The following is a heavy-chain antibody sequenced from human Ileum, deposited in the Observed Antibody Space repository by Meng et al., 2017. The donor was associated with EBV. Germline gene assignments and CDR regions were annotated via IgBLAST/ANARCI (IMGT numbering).Heavy chain of an antibody. J-gene: IGHJ4*02. CDR3: VRTLERGDY. CDR1: GYTFTNYD. D-gene: IGHD5-24*01. Sequence: QVQLVQAGAEVKKPGASLKVSCKASGYTFTNYDLSWVRQATGQGLEWMGWMNPKTGTAHYAQKFQGRVSMTRDTSITTAYMELSSLTSEDTAVYYCVRTLERGDYWGQGTLVTVPS. V-gene: IGHV1-8*01. CDR2: MNPKTGTA.